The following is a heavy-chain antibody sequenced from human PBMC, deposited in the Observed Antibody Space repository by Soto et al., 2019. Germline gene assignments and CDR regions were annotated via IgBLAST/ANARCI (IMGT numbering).Heavy chain of an antibody. CDR3: AKVSAGDYEYFDY. J-gene: IGHJ4*02. D-gene: IGHD4-17*01. CDR1: GFTFDDYA. V-gene: IGHV3-9*01. CDR2: ISWNSGSI. Sequence: EVQLVESGGGLVQPGRSLRLSCAASGFTFDDYAMHWVRQAPGKGLEWVSGISWNSGSIGYADSVKGRFTISRDNAKNSLYLQMNSLRAEDTALYYCAKVSAGDYEYFDYWSQGTLVTVSS.